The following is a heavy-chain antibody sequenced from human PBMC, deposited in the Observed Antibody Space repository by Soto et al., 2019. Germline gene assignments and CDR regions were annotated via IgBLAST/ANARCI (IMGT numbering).Heavy chain of an antibody. V-gene: IGHV1-8*01. CDR3: EVTTGY. D-gene: IGHD4-17*01. Sequence: GASVKVSCKTSGYTFTEYDIDWVRQAPGQGLEYMGWVSPENRNAGYAPQFRGRVSMTADTSINTVYLELTTLTYEDTAVYYCEVTTGYWGQGTMVTVSS. J-gene: IGHJ4*02. CDR2: VSPENRNA. CDR1: GYTFTEYD.